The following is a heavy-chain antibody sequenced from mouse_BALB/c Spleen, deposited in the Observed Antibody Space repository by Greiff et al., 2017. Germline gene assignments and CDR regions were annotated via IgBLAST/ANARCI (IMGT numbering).Heavy chain of an antibody. V-gene: IGHV1S127*01. Sequence: VQLQQPGAELVKPGASVKMSCKASGYTFTSYWMHWVKQRPGQGLEWIGVIDPSDSYTSYNQKFKGKATLTVDTSSSTAYMQLSSLTSEDSAVYYCTREGYYYGSSYGKDYWGQGTTLTVSS. CDR1: GYTFTSYW. CDR3: TREGYYYGSSYGKDY. D-gene: IGHD1-1*01. J-gene: IGHJ2*01. CDR2: IDPSDSYT.